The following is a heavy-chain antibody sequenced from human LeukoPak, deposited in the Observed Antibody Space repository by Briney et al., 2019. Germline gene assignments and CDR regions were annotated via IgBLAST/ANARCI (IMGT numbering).Heavy chain of an antibody. J-gene: IGHJ4*02. CDR2: IYSSGST. Sequence: SETLSLTCTVSGGSISSYYWSWIRQPPGKGLEWIGYIYSSGSTNYNPSLESRVTISVDTSKNQFSLKLSSVTAADTAVYYCARHYYHSSGSYSFDHWGQGTLVTVSS. CDR1: GGSISSYY. V-gene: IGHV4-59*01. CDR3: ARHYYHSSGSYSFDH. D-gene: IGHD3-22*01.